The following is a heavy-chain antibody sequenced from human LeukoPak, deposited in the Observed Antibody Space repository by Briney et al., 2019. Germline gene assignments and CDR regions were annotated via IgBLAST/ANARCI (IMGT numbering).Heavy chain of an antibody. CDR3: ASLGDGSGSYYS. J-gene: IGHJ4*02. Sequence: PSETLSLTCAVSGGSISSGGYSWSWIRQPPGKGLEWIRYIYHSGSTYYNPSLKSRVTISVDRSKNQFSLRLSSVAAADTAVYYCASLGDGSGSYYSWGQGTLVTVSS. CDR2: IYHSGST. CDR1: GGSISSGGYS. D-gene: IGHD3-10*01. V-gene: IGHV4-30-2*01.